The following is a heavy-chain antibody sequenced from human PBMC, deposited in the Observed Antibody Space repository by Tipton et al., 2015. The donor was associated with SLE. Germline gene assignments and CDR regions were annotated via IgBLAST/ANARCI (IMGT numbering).Heavy chain of an antibody. D-gene: IGHD7-27*01. Sequence: QLVQSGAEVKKPGESLKISCKGSGCSFSNYWTGWGHQMPGKGLEWMGIIYPSDSDTRYSPSFQGQVTISADKSISISYLHCGSLKASDTAMYYCARHGDQEILEGFMGDYWSQGTLVTVSS. V-gene: IGHV5-51*07. CDR1: GCSFSNYW. J-gene: IGHJ4*02. CDR2: IYPSDSDT. CDR3: ARHGDQEILEGFMGDY.